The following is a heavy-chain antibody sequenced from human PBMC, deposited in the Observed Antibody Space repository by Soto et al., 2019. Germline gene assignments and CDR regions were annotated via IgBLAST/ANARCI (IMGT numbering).Heavy chain of an antibody. CDR3: ARQLILTDYYYYGMDV. Sequence: ESLKISCKGSGYSFTSYWIGWVRQMPGKGLEWMGIIYPGDSDTRYSPSFQGQVTISADKSISTAYLQWSSLKASDTAMYYCARQLILTDYYYYGMDVWGQGTTVTVSS. J-gene: IGHJ6*02. CDR1: GYSFTSYW. CDR2: IYPGDSDT. V-gene: IGHV5-51*01.